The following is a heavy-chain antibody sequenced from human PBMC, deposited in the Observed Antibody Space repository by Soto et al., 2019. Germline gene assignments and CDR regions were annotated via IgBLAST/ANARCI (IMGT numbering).Heavy chain of an antibody. CDR1: GFTFSSYA. CDR3: VKVREMATILFGDAFDI. V-gene: IGHV3-64D*06. Sequence: GSLRLSCSASGFTFSSYAMHWVRQAPGKGLEYVSAISSNGGSTYYADSVKGRFTISRDNSKNTLYLQMSSLRAEDTAVYYCVKVREMATILFGDAFDIWGQGTMVTV. CDR2: ISSNGGST. J-gene: IGHJ3*02. D-gene: IGHD5-12*01.